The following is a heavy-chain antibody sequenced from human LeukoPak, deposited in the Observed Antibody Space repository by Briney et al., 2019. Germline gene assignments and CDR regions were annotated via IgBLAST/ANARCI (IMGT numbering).Heavy chain of an antibody. Sequence: GGSLRLSCAASGFTFSSYAMHWVRQAPGKGLEWVAVISYDGSNKYYADSVKGRFTISRDNSKNTLYLQMNSLRAEDTAVYYCAKDEGYYYDSSGYSFFDYWGQGTLVTVSS. D-gene: IGHD3-22*01. CDR2: ISYDGSNK. CDR1: GFTFSSYA. J-gene: IGHJ4*02. CDR3: AKDEGYYYDSSGYSFFDY. V-gene: IGHV3-30-3*01.